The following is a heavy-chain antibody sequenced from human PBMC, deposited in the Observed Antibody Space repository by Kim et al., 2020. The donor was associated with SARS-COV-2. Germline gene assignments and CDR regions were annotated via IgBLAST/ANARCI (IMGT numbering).Heavy chain of an antibody. CDR1: GGSISSGGYS. Sequence: SETLSLTCAVSGGSISSGGYSWSWIRQPPGKGLEWIGYIYHSGSTYYNPSLKSRVTISVVRSKNQFSLKLSSVTAADTAVYYCARVSSATVCDYWGQGTLVTVSS. CDR3: ARVSSATVCDY. CDR2: IYHSGST. J-gene: IGHJ4*02. D-gene: IGHD3-22*01. V-gene: IGHV4-30-2*01.